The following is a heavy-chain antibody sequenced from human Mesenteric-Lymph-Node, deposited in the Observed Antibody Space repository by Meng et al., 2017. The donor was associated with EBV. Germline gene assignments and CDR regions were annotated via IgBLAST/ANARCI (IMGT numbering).Heavy chain of an antibody. J-gene: IGHJ4*02. CDR3: ARVEQWLLYFDY. CDR2: IYYSAST. Sequence: LSVPDPGSVNPYLTLSLSCAWLGGSISSGVSDWMCLRQPPGNGLEWFWYIYYSASTYSSPSLKSLVTISVDTSKNQFSLKLSSVTAADTAVYYCARVEQWLLYFDYWGQGTLVTVSS. CDR1: GGSISSGVSD. D-gene: IGHD6-19*01. V-gene: IGHV4-30-4*01.